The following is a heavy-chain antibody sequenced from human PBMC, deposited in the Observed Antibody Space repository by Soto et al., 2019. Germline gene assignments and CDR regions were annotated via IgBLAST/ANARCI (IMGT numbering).Heavy chain of an antibody. Sequence: PGGSLRLSCTASGFTFGDYAMSWFLQAPGKGLEWVGFIRSKAYGGTTEYAASVKGRFTISRDDSKSIAYLQMNSLKTEDTAVYYCTKLGITMRPLDYWGQGTLVTVSS. CDR1: GFTFGDYA. CDR2: IRSKAYGGTT. J-gene: IGHJ4*02. D-gene: IGHD3-10*01. V-gene: IGHV3-49*03. CDR3: TKLGITMRPLDY.